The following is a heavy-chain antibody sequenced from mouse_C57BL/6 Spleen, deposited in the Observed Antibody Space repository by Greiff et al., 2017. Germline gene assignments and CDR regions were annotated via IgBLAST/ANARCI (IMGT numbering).Heavy chain of an antibody. J-gene: IGHJ1*03. CDR3: ARHYGSSYWYFDV. Sequence: EVMLVESGGDLVKPGGSLKLSCAASGFTFSSYGMSWVRQTPDKRLEWVATISSGGSYTYYPDSVKGRFTIAIDNAKNTLYLQMSSLKSEDTAMYYCARHYGSSYWYFDVWGTGTTVTVSS. CDR1: GFTFSSYG. D-gene: IGHD1-1*01. CDR2: ISSGGSYT. V-gene: IGHV5-6*02.